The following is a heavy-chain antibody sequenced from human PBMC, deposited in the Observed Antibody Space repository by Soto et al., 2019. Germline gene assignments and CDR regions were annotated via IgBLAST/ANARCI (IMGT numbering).Heavy chain of an antibody. V-gene: IGHV1-3*01. J-gene: IGHJ3*01. Sequence: ASVEVSCKASGYTFTNYAIHWVRQAPGQSLEWMGWIIAANGNTKYSQKFQGRVTITRDTSASTAYMELISLRSEDTAVYYCARDVRYCSSITCRRHGLDVWGQGTKVTVSS. CDR2: IIAANGNT. D-gene: IGHD2-2*01. CDR1: GYTFTNYA. CDR3: ARDVRYCSSITCRRHGLDV.